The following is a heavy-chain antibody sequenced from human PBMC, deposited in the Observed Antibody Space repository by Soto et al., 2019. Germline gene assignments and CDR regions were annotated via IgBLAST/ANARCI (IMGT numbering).Heavy chain of an antibody. CDR1: GFTFSSYA. CDR2: ISGSGGST. Sequence: GGSLRLSCAASGFTFSSYAMSWVRQAPGKGLEWVSAISGSGGSTYYADSVKGRFTISRDNSKNTLYLQMNSLRAEDTAVYYCETSADYVWGSYRSKDFDYWGQGTLVTVSS. D-gene: IGHD3-16*02. CDR3: ETSADYVWGSYRSKDFDY. J-gene: IGHJ4*02. V-gene: IGHV3-23*01.